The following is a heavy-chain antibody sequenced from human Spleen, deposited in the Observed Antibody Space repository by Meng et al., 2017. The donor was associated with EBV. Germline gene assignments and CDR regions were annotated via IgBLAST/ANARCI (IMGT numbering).Heavy chain of an antibody. J-gene: IGHJ4*02. CDR1: GGSISSGGYY. Sequence: LQGLGPGLVKPLQPLALTCAVSGGSISSGGYYWSWIRQPPGKGLEWIGYIYYSGSTYYNPSLKSRVTISVDMSKNQFSLKLSSVTAADTAVYYCARGGDSDYEHAYWGQGTLVTVSS. CDR2: IYYSGST. D-gene: IGHD5-12*01. V-gene: IGHV4-30-4*01. CDR3: ARGGDSDYEHAY.